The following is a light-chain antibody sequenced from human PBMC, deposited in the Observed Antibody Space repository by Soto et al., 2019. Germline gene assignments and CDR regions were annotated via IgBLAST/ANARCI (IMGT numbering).Light chain of an antibody. V-gene: IGLV8-61*01. J-gene: IGLJ2*01. Sequence: QTVVTQEPSFSVAPGRTVTFTCGLSSGSVSTTYHPSWYQQTPGQAPRTLIYNTDIRSSGVPDRFSGSKSGNTASLTVSGLQTEDEADYYCSSYAGNNNLRFGGGTQLTVL. CDR1: SGSVSTTYH. CDR2: NTD. CDR3: SSYAGNNNLR.